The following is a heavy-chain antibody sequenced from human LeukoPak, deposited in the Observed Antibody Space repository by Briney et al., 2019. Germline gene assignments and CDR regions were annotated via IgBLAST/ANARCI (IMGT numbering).Heavy chain of an antibody. CDR2: IRYDGSNK. V-gene: IGHV3-33*01. CDR3: ARIGSGGYHPDY. Sequence: GRSLRLSCTASGFTFSSFGMHWVRQAPGKGLEWVAVIRYDGSNKYYADSVKGRFTISRGNSKNTLYLQMNSLRADDTAVYYCARIGSGGYHPDYWGQGTLVTVSS. CDR1: GFTFSSFG. D-gene: IGHD3-10*01. J-gene: IGHJ4*02.